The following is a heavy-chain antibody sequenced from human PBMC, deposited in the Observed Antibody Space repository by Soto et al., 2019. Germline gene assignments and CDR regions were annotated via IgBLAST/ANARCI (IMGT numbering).Heavy chain of an antibody. V-gene: IGHV4-39*01. Sequence: SETLSLTCTVSGGSISSSSYYWGWIRQPPGKGLEWIGSIYYSGSTYYNPSLKSRVTISVDASKNQFSLKLSSVTAADTAVYYCARSHLAARLNWFDPWGQGTLVTVSS. CDR1: GGSISSSSYY. J-gene: IGHJ5*02. CDR3: ARSHLAARLNWFDP. CDR2: IYYSGST. D-gene: IGHD6-6*01.